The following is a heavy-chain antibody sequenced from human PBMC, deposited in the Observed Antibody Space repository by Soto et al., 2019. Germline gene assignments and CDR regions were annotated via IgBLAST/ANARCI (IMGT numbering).Heavy chain of an antibody. D-gene: IGHD4-17*01. CDR2: ISYDGSNK. J-gene: IGHJ6*03. Sequence: QVQLVESGGGVVQPGRSLRLSCAASGFTFSSYGMHWVRQAPGKGLEWVAVISYDGSNKYYADSVKGRFTISRDNSKNTLYLQMNSLRAEDTAVYYCAKDDTYGDAPYYYYYYMDVWGKGTTVTVSS. CDR3: AKDDTYGDAPYYYYYYMDV. CDR1: GFTFSSYG. V-gene: IGHV3-30*18.